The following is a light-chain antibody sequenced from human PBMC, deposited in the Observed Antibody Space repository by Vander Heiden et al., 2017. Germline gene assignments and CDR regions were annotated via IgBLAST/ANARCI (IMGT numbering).Light chain of an antibody. CDR3: QQRSNWPLT. CDR2: DTS. Sequence: EIVLTQSPATLSVSPGERATLSCRASQSVSGYLAWYQQKPGQPPRLLIYDTSSRATDIPASFSGSGSGTDFTLTISSLEPEDFAVYYCQQRSNWPLTFGGGTKVEIK. CDR1: QSVSGY. V-gene: IGKV3-11*01. J-gene: IGKJ4*01.